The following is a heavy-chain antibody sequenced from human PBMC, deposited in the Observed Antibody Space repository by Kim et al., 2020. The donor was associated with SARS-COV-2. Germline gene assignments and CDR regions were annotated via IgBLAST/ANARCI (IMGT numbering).Heavy chain of an antibody. J-gene: IGHJ3*01. D-gene: IGHD3-10*01. Sequence: PGGSLRLSCAASGFSLSTYEMNWVRQAPGGGLEWLSYIDTSGTTIYYADSVKGRFSISRDNTNNSLNLRLDGLRAEDTALYYCARDPIRGGLDPFDVWGQGTMVIVSS. V-gene: IGHV3-48*03. CDR2: IDTSGTTI. CDR1: GFSLSTYE. CDR3: ARDPIRGGLDPFDV.